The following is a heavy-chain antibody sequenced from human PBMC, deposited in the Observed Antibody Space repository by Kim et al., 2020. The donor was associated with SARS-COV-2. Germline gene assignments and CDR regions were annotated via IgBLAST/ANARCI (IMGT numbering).Heavy chain of an antibody. V-gene: IGHV3-15*01. Sequence: GGSLRLSCAASGFTFSNAWMSWVRQAPGKGLEWVGRIKSKTDGGTTDYAAPVKGRFTISRDDSKNTLYLQMNSLKTEDTAVYYCTTLFFGLKGHLAGPWGQGTLVTVSS. CDR1: GFTFSNAW. CDR3: TTLFFGLKGHLAGP. CDR2: IKSKTDGGTT. D-gene: IGHD3-16*01. J-gene: IGHJ5*02.